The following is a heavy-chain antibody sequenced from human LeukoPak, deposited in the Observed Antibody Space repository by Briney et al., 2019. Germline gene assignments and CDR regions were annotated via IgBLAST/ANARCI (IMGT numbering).Heavy chain of an antibody. V-gene: IGHV4-4*07. D-gene: IGHD3-10*01. J-gene: IGHJ4*02. CDR3: ARDIGYYGSGSLDY. CDR1: GGSISSYY. CDR2: IYTSGST. Sequence: SETLSLTCTVSGGSISSYYWSWIRQPAGKGVEWIGRIYTSGSTNYNPSLKSRVTMSVDTSKNQFSLKLSSVTAADTAVYYCARDIGYYGSGSLDYWGQGTLVTVSS.